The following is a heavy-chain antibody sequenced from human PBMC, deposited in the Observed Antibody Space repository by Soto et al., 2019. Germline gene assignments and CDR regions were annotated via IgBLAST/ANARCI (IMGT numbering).Heavy chain of an antibody. CDR3: ARGNSMDY. D-gene: IGHD4-4*01. CDR1: GFTSSTYW. CDR2: INSDESST. Sequence: GSLRLSCAASGFTSSTYWMHWVRQAPGKGLVWVSRINSDESSTSYADYVRGRFTISRDNAKNTLYLQMNSLRTDDTAVYYCARGNSMDYWGQGTLVTVFS. J-gene: IGHJ4*02. V-gene: IGHV3-74*01.